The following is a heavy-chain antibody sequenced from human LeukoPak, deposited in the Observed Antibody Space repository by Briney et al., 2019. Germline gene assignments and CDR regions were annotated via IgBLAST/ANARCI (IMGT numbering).Heavy chain of an antibody. V-gene: IGHV4-4*02. CDR3: ARGYGDYGNYYYYGVDV. CDR2: IYHSGST. J-gene: IGHJ6*02. CDR1: GGSISSSNW. D-gene: IGHD4-17*01. Sequence: SGTLSLTCAVSGGSISSSNWWSWVRQPPGKGLEWIGEIYHSGSTNYNPSLKSRVTISVDKSKNQFSLKLSSVTAADTAVYYCARGYGDYGNYYYYGVDVWGQGTTVTVSS.